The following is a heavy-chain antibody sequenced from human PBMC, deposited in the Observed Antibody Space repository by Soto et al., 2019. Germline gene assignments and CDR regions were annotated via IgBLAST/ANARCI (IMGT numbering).Heavy chain of an antibody. D-gene: IGHD3-22*01. Sequence: GGSLRLSCAASGFNFRRYAMHWVRQAPGKGLEWVAVISYDGTDKYYADSVKGRVTFSRDNSKDALYLQMSSLRTEDTAVYYCARGKDYYDASTYTFDYWGRGTLVTVSS. CDR3: ARGKDYYDASTYTFDY. CDR1: GFNFRRYA. J-gene: IGHJ4*02. CDR2: ISYDGTDK. V-gene: IGHV3-30-3*01.